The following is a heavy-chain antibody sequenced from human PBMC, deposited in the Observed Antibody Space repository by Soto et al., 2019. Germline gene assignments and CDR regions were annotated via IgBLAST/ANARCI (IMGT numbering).Heavy chain of an antibody. Sequence: DVQLVESGGGLVQPGRSLRLSCAASGFTFDDYAMHWVRQAPGKGLEWVSGSSWNSVNIGYADSVKGRFTISRDNARNSLYLQMNSLRDEDTAVYYCVRDWPYSSRPEVSGMDVWGQGTTVTVSS. D-gene: IGHD6-13*01. CDR2: SSWNSVNI. V-gene: IGHV3-9*01. CDR1: GFTFDDYA. CDR3: VRDWPYSSRPEVSGMDV. J-gene: IGHJ6*02.